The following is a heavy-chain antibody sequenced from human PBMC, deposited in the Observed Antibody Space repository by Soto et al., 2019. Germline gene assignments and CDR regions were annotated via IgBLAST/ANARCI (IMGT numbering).Heavy chain of an antibody. CDR3: ASYYGSGSLYYYYYGMDV. V-gene: IGHV1-3*01. J-gene: IGHJ6*02. D-gene: IGHD3-10*01. CDR1: GYTFTSYA. CDR2: INAGNGNT. Sequence: ASVKLYCKASGYTFTSYAMHWVRQAPGQRLEWMGWINAGNGNTKYSQKFQGRVTITRDTSASTAYMELSSLRSEDTAVYYCASYYGSGSLYYYYYGMDVWGQGTTVTVSS.